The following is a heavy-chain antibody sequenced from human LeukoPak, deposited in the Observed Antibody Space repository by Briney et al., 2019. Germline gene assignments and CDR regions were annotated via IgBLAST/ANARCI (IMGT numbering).Heavy chain of an antibody. CDR2: INRSGGTT. J-gene: IGHJ4*02. V-gene: IGHV1-46*01. Sequence: ASVKVSCTASGYTFTSYYIHWVRQAPGQGLEWMGIINRSGGTTSYAQRFQGRVTMTRDTSTSTVYMELSSLRSEDAAMYYCARGRRAGTTGGPFDYWGQGTLVTVSS. CDR3: ARGRRAGTTGGPFDY. D-gene: IGHD1-1*01. CDR1: GYTFTSYY.